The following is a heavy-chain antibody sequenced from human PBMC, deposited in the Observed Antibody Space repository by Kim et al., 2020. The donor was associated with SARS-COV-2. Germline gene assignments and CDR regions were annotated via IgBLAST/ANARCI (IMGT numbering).Heavy chain of an antibody. CDR1: GFTLSTYD. CDR3: AKAIAMGQHHFDD. D-gene: IGHD2-21*01. Sequence: GGSLRLSCAASGFTLSTYDIHWVRQAPGKGLEWVSIITCDAGATFYADSVKGRFAISRDNSRNTVFLQMNSLRGEDTAVYYCAKAIAMGQHHFDD. CDR2: ITCDAGAT. J-gene: IGHJ4*01. V-gene: IGHV3-30*18.